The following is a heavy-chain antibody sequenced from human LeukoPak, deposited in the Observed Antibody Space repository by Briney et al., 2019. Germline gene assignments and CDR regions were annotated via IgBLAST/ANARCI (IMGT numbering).Heavy chain of an antibody. CDR1: GGTFSSYA. CDR2: IIPILGIA. D-gene: IGHD2-21*02. V-gene: IGHV1-69*04. CDR3: ASHEAVVTAVDY. J-gene: IGHJ4*02. Sequence: SVKVSCKASGGTFSSYAISWVRQAPGQGLEWMGRIIPILGIANYAQKFQGGVTITADKSTSTAYMELSSLRSEDTAVYYCASHEAVVTAVDYWGQGTLVTVSS.